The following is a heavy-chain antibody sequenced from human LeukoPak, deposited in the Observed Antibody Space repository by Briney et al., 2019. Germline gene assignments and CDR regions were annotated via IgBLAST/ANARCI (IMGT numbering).Heavy chain of an antibody. CDR3: ARAAYSSSYAAGY. CDR2: IIPIFGTA. V-gene: IGHV1-69*13. Sequence: ASVKVSCKASGGTFSSHAISWVRQAPGQGLEWMGGIIPIFGTANYAQKFQGRVTITADESTSTAYMELSSLRSEDTAVYYCARAAYSSSYAAGYWGQGTLVTVSS. D-gene: IGHD6-6*01. J-gene: IGHJ4*02. CDR1: GGTFSSHA.